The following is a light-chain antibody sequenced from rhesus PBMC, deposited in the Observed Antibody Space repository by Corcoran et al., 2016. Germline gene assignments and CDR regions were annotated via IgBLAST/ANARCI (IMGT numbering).Light chain of an antibody. Sequence: QAALTQSPSVSGSPGQSVTMSCTGTSSDIGNYNRVSWYQQHPGKAPKLIIYEVTERPSGVSDRFSGSKSANTASLTISGRQAEDEADYYCSSYAGSSAFLFFGGGTRLTVL. CDR1: SSDIGNYNR. J-gene: IGLJ3*01. CDR3: SSYAGSSAFLF. CDR2: EVT. V-gene: IGLV2-13*01.